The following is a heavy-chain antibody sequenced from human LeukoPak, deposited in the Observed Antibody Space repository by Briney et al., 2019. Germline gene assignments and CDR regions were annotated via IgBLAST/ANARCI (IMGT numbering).Heavy chain of an antibody. V-gene: IGHV1-46*01. CDR2: INPSGGST. Sequence: ASVKVSCKASGGTFTSYYMHWVRQAPGQGLEWMGIINPSGGSTSYAQKFQGRVTMTRDMSTSTVYMELSSLRSEDTAVYYCARVGPTYLTLYYFDYWGQGTLVTVSS. J-gene: IGHJ4*02. CDR1: GGTFTSYY. CDR3: ARVGPTYLTLYYFDY. D-gene: IGHD2/OR15-2a*01.